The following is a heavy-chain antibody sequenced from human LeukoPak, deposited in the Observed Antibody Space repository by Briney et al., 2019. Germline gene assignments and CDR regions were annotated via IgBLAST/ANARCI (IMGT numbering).Heavy chain of an antibody. D-gene: IGHD1-1*01. CDR1: GFTFSSYG. CDR2: IWYDGSNK. V-gene: IGHV3-33*01. J-gene: IGHJ4*02. CDR3: ATETGPYYVDY. Sequence: GRSLRLSCAVSGFTFSSYGMHWVRHAPGQGLEWVAVIWYDGSNKYYADPVKGRFTISRDNSKNTQYLQMNSLRAAARAVYYFATETGPYYVDYWGQGTLVTVSS.